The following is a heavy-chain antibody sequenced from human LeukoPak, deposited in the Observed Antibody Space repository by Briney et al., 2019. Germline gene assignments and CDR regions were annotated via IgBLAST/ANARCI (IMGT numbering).Heavy chain of an antibody. CDR2: INHSGST. D-gene: IGHD2-8*01. J-gene: IGHJ3*02. Sequence: SETLSLTCAVYGGSFSGYYWSWIRQPPGKGLEWIGEINHSGSTNYNPSLKSRVIISVDTSKNQFSLKLSSVTAADTAVYYCAEGTNYQDAFDIWGQGTMVTVSS. V-gene: IGHV4-34*01. CDR3: AEGTNYQDAFDI. CDR1: GGSFSGYY.